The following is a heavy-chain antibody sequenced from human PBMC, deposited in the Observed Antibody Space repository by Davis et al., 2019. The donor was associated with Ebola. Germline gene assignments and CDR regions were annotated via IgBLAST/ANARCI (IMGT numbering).Heavy chain of an antibody. J-gene: IGHJ3*02. V-gene: IGHV3-48*01. CDR3: VKGVVVITGAFDI. CDR1: GFTFRTYS. Sequence: PGGSLRLSCAASGFTFRTYSMNWVRRAPGKGLEWVSYISSSGTVYYADSVKGRFTISRDNSKNTLYLQMSSLRAEDTAVYYCVKGVVVITGAFDIWGQGTMVTVSS. D-gene: IGHD3-22*01. CDR2: ISSSGTV.